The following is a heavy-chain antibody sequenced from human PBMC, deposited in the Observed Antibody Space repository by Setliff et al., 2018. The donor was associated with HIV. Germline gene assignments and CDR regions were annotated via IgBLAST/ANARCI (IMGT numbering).Heavy chain of an antibody. CDR1: GFTFRNYK. D-gene: IGHD5-18*01. J-gene: IGHJ4*02. CDR3: VKDSEGGYTYGAYDY. CDR2: INIGRGDK. V-gene: IGHV3-21*01. Sequence: GESLKISCEGSGFTFRNYKMNWVRQAPGKGLEWVSSINIGRGDKFYADSVQGRFTISRDNSKNTLYLQMNSLRADDTAVYYCVKDSEGGYTYGAYDYWGQGTLVTVSS.